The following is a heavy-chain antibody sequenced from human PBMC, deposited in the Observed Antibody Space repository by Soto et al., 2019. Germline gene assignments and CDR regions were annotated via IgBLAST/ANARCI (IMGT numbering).Heavy chain of an antibody. J-gene: IGHJ3*02. V-gene: IGHV1-69*13. CDR3: ASSGGGLQRLYDAFDI. CDR2: IIPIFGTA. Sequence: ASVKVSCKASGGTFSSYAISWVRQAPGQGLEWMGGIIPIFGTANYAQKFQGRVTITADESTSTAYMELSSLRSEDTAVYYCASSGGGLQRLYDAFDIWGQGTMVTVSS. D-gene: IGHD2-15*01. CDR1: GGTFSSYA.